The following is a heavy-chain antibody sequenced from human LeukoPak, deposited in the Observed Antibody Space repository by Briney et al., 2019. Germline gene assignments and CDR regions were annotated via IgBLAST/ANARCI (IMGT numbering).Heavy chain of an antibody. D-gene: IGHD2-2*01. J-gene: IGHJ5*02. CDR1: GFTFSSYA. CDR3: AREGVPAANRGGIGQSGRGHETVAWFDP. Sequence: GGSLRLSCAASGFTFSSYAMSWVRQAPGKGLEWVSSISGSGTNTYYADSVKGRFTISRDNSRNLLFLQMSSLRVEDTAVYYCAREGVPAANRGGIGQSGRGHETVAWFDPWGQGTLVTVSS. V-gene: IGHV3-23*01. CDR2: ISGSGTNT.